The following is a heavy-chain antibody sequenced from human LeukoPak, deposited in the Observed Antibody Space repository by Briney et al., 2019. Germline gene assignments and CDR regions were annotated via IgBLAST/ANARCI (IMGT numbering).Heavy chain of an antibody. J-gene: IGHJ6*04. CDR3: AELGITMIGGV. Sequence: GGSLRLSCAASGFTFSNYWMHWVRQAPGKGLEWVAHIKTDGSEKYYVDSVKGRFTISRDNAKNSLYLQMNSLRAEDTAVYYCAELGITMIGGVWGKGTTVTISS. CDR1: GFTFSNYW. D-gene: IGHD3-10*02. CDR2: IKTDGSEK. V-gene: IGHV3-7*01.